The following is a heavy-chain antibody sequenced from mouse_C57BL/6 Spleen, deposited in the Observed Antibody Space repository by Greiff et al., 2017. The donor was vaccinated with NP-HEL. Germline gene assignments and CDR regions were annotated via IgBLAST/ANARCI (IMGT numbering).Heavy chain of an antibody. V-gene: IGHV1-76*01. Sequence: VQLQESGAELVRPGASVKLSCKASGYTFTDYYINWVKQRPGQGLEWIARIYPGSGNTYYNEKFKGKATLTAEKSSSTAYMQLSSLTSEDSAVYFCARGGAFDCWGQGTTLTVSS. CDR3: ARGGAFDC. CDR2: IYPGSGNT. CDR1: GYTFTDYY. D-gene: IGHD3-1*01. J-gene: IGHJ2*01.